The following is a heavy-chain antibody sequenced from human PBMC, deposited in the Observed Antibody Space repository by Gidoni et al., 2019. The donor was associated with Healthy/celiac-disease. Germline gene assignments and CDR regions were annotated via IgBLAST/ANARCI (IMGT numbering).Heavy chain of an antibody. CDR1: GYTFTSYD. V-gene: IGHV1-8*01. CDR3: ARDHRKFGELPYYYMDV. J-gene: IGHJ6*03. Sequence: QVQLVPSGAAVKTTGASVTVSCKASGYTFTSYDINWVRQATGQGLEWMGWMNPNSGNTGYAQKFQGRVTMTRNTSISTAYMELSSLRSEDTAVYYCARDHRKFGELPYYYMDVWGKGTTVTVSS. CDR2: MNPNSGNT. D-gene: IGHD3-10*01.